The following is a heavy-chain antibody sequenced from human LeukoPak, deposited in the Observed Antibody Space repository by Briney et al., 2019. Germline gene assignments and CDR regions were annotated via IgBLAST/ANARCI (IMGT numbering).Heavy chain of an antibody. D-gene: IGHD2-8*01. V-gene: IGHV3-66*02. CDR2: IYSGGST. CDR3: AKDRCSNGIGCLYYYMDV. J-gene: IGHJ6*03. Sequence: GGCLRLSCAASGFTLRSKYMSWVREGPGKRLEWVSVIYSGGSTYYADSVRSRFTISRDNSKNTLYLQMNSLRAEDTAVYYCAKDRCSNGIGCLYYYMDVWGKGTTVTMSS. CDR1: GFTLRSKY.